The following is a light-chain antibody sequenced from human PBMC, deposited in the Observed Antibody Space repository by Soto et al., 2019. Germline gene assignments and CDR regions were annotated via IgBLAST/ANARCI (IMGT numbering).Light chain of an antibody. CDR2: EVS. CDR1: SSDVGGYNY. J-gene: IGLJ2*01. V-gene: IGLV2-14*01. Sequence: VLTQPASVSGSPGQSITISCTGTSSDVGGYNYVSWYQQHPGKAPKLMIYEVSNRPSGVSNRFSGSKSGNTASLTISGLQAEDEADYYCSSYTSSSTLVFGGGTQLTVL. CDR3: SSYTSSSTLV.